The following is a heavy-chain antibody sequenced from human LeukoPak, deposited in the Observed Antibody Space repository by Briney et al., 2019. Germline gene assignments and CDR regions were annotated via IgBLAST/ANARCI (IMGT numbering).Heavy chain of an antibody. D-gene: IGHD2-8*02. CDR3: AAGYGWLTDF. V-gene: IGHV3-7*01. J-gene: IGHJ4*02. CDR1: GLFFSDVW. CDR2: IEKDGSEK. Sequence: GGSLRLSCAGTGLFFSDVWMNWFRQAPGKGLEWVANIEKDGSEKDYVDSVKGRFTISRDNAKNSLPLEMNSLRGEDTAVYYCAAGYGWLTDFWGQGTLVTVSS.